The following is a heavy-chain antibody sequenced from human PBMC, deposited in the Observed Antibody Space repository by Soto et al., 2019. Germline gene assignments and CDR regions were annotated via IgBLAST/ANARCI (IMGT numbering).Heavy chain of an antibody. V-gene: IGHV1-69*13. CDR3: ARAYDSNKYWFDP. J-gene: IGHJ5*02. CDR2: IIPIFGAA. CDR1: GGSFSSYI. D-gene: IGHD2-8*01. Sequence: VASVKVSCKASGGSFSSYIINWLRQSPGQGLEWMGGIIPIFGAANYAQEFQDRVTIIADESTDTAYMELRSLRSEDTALYYCARAYDSNKYWFDPWGQGTLVTVSS.